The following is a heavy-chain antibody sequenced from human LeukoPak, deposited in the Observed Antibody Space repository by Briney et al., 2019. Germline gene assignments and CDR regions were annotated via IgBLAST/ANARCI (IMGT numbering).Heavy chain of an antibody. Sequence: SQTLSLTRAISGDRVSNKSAALKWIRQSPSRGLEWLGRTYYRSKWYNDYAVSVKSRITINPDTSKNQFSLQLNSVTPEDTAVYYCAGDSYGPGGWFDPWGQGTLVTVSS. CDR1: GDRVSNKSAA. J-gene: IGHJ5*02. CDR3: AGDSYGPGGWFDP. D-gene: IGHD5-18*01. V-gene: IGHV6-1*01. CDR2: TYYRSKWYN.